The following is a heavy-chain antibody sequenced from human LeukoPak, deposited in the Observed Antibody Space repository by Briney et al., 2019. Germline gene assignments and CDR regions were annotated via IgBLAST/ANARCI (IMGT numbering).Heavy chain of an antibody. CDR1: GFTFSDYY. Sequence: GGSLRPSCAASGFTFSDYYMSWIRQAPGTGLEWVSYISSSGSTIYYADSVKGRFTISRDNAKNSLYLQMNSLRAEDTAVYYCAITYSSSWYEYFQHWGQGTLVTVSS. V-gene: IGHV3-11*01. D-gene: IGHD6-13*01. J-gene: IGHJ1*01. CDR3: AITYSSSWYEYFQH. CDR2: ISSSGSTI.